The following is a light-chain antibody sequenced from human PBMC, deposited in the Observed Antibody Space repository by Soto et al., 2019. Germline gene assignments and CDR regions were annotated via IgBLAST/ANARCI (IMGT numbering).Light chain of an antibody. CDR3: QEYGNPPET. CDR1: QSVSSNY. J-gene: IGKJ1*01. V-gene: IGKV3-20*01. Sequence: EIVLTQSPGTLSLSPGERASLSCRASQSVSSNYLAWYQQRPGQAPRLLISGASSRATGIPDRFSGSGSGTDFTRTISRLEPEDFAVYYGQEYGNPPETFGQGTKVEIK. CDR2: GAS.